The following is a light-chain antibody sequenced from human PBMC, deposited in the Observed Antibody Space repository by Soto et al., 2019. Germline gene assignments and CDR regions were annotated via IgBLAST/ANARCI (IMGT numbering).Light chain of an antibody. CDR3: CSYAGTSTHTV. V-gene: IGLV2-23*02. CDR2: EVS. CDR1: SSDVGSYNL. J-gene: IGLJ7*01. Sequence: QSALTQPDSVSGSPGQSITISCTGTSSDVGSYNLVSWYQQHPGKAPKLMISEVSKRPSGISDRFSGSKSGSTASLTISGLQAEDDADYYCCSYAGTSTHTVFGGGTQLTVL.